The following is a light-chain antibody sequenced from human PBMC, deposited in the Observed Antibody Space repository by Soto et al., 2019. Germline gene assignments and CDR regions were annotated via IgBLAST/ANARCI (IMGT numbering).Light chain of an antibody. V-gene: IGKV3-15*01. CDR3: QHYVTWPLT. CDR2: DTS. J-gene: IGKJ4*01. Sequence: ELVLTQSPGTVSLSPGETATLSCRASQTLRDSYVAWYQQKPGQTPRLLIYDTSIRATGVPARFSGSRSGAEFTLTISSLQSEDFAVYYCQHYVTWPLTFGGGTKVDIK. CDR1: QTLRDSY.